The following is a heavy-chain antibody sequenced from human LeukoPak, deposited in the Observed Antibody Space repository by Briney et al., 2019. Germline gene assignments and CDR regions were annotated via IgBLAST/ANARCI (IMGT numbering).Heavy chain of an antibody. V-gene: IGHV4-59*12. Sequence: PSETLSLTCTVSGGSISSYYWSWIRQPPGKGLKWIGYIYYSGSTNYNPSLKSRVTISVDTSKNQFSLKLSSVTAADTAVYYCARGMVRGVQFDYWGQGTLVTVSS. CDR1: GGSISSYY. J-gene: IGHJ4*02. CDR2: IYYSGST. CDR3: ARGMVRGVQFDY. D-gene: IGHD3-10*01.